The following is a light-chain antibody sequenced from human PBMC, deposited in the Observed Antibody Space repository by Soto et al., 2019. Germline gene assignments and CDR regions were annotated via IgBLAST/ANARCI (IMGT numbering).Light chain of an antibody. J-gene: IGLJ1*01. CDR2: EVN. V-gene: IGLV2-14*01. Sequence: QSALTQPASVSGSPGQSITISCTGTSSDLGAYNQVSWYQQHPGNAPKLIISEVNNRPSGVSSRFSGSKSGNTASLTISVLQAEDETDYYCCSYTTSSTLVFGTGTKVTVL. CDR1: SSDLGAYNQ. CDR3: CSYTTSSTLV.